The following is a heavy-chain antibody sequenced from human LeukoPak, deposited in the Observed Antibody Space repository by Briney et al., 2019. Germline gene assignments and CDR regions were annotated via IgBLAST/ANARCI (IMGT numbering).Heavy chain of an antibody. D-gene: IGHD5-18*01. J-gene: IGHJ6*03. CDR2: ISGSGGST. CDR1: GFTFSSYS. CDR3: AKARPIQLWLHYMDV. Sequence: PGGSLRLSCAASGFTFSSYSMNWVRQAPGKGLEWVSAISGSGGSTYYADSVKGRFTISRDNSKNTLYLQMNSLRAEDTAVYCCAKARPIQLWLHYMDVWGKGTTVTVSS. V-gene: IGHV3-23*01.